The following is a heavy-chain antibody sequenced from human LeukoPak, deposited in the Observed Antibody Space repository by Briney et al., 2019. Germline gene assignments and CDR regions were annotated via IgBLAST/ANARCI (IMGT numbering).Heavy chain of an antibody. CDR1: GYTFTGYY. V-gene: IGHV1-2*02. CDR3: GVVITTNYFDY. D-gene: IGHD3-22*01. CDR2: INPNGGGT. J-gene: IGHJ4*02. Sequence: ASVKVSCKASGYTFTGYYMHWVRQAPGQGLEWMGWINPNGGGTDYAQKFQGRVTMTRDTSISTAYMELSRLRSDDTAVYYCGVVITTNYFDYWGQGTLVTVSS.